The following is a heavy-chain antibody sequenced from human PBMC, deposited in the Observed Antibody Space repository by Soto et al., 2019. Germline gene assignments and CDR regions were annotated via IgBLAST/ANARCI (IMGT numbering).Heavy chain of an antibody. D-gene: IGHD3-10*01. CDR1: GGIFNNYA. CDR3: ASRNYYASGSYYWYYFDY. CDR2: ISGSGDST. V-gene: IGHV3-23*01. Sequence: PGGSLRLSCAASGGIFNNYAMSWVRQAPGRGLQWVSGISGSGDSTYYADSVKGRFTISRDNSKNTLYLQMNSLRAEDTALYYCASRNYYASGSYYWYYFDYWSQGPLVTV. J-gene: IGHJ4*02.